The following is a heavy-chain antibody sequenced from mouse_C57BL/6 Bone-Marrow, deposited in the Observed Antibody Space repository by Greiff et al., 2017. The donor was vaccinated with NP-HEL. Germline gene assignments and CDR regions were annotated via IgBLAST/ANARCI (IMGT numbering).Heavy chain of an antibody. Sequence: EVKVVESGGGLVQPKGSLKLSCAASGFTFNTYAMHWVRQAPGKGLEWVARIRSKSSHYATYSAYSVKDRFTISRDDSQSMLYLQMNNLKTEDTAMYYCVREDYGSSYFYWGQGTTLTVSS. CDR2: IRSKSSHYAT. J-gene: IGHJ2*01. CDR1: GFTFNTYA. CDR3: VREDYGSSYFY. V-gene: IGHV10-3*01. D-gene: IGHD1-1*01.